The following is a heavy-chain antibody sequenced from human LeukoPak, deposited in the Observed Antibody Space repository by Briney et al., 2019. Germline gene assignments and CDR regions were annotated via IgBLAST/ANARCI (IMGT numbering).Heavy chain of an antibody. Sequence: QPGGSLRLSCAASGFTFSSYEMNWVRQAPGKGLEWVSYISSSGSTIYYADSVKGRFTISRDNAKNSLYLQMNSLRAEDTAVYYCAKDRTGDYSSYFDYWGQGTLVTVSS. CDR1: GFTFSSYE. D-gene: IGHD4-17*01. CDR2: ISSSGSTI. V-gene: IGHV3-48*03. J-gene: IGHJ4*02. CDR3: AKDRTGDYSSYFDY.